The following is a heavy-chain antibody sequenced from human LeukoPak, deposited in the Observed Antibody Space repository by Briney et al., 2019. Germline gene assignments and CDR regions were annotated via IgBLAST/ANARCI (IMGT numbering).Heavy chain of an antibody. V-gene: IGHV3-30*18. Sequence: TGGSLRLSCAASGFTFSSYGMHWVRQAPGKGLEWVAVISYDGSNKYYADSVKGRFTIFRDNSKNTLYLQMNSLRAEDTAVYYCANGLGDSSGYFTLWGQGTLVTVSS. CDR2: ISYDGSNK. D-gene: IGHD3-22*01. J-gene: IGHJ4*02. CDR1: GFTFSSYG. CDR3: ANGLGDSSGYFTL.